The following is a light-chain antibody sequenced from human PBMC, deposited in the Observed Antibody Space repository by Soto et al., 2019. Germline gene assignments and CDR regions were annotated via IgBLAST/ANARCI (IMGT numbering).Light chain of an antibody. CDR3: QQYYSFPLT. J-gene: IGKJ4*01. Sequence: DIQMTQSPSSLSASVGDRVTITCRASLGIRNDLGWYQQKPGKAPELLIYAASTLQSGVPSRFSGSGSGTDFTLTISCLQSEDFATYYCQQYYSFPLTFGGGTKVDIK. CDR1: LGIRND. CDR2: AAS. V-gene: IGKV1-17*01.